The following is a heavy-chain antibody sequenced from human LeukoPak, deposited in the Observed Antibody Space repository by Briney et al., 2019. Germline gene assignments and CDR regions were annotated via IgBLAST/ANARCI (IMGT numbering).Heavy chain of an antibody. J-gene: IGHJ3*02. D-gene: IGHD3-3*01. Sequence: ASVKVSCKASGYTFTSYDINWVRQATGQGLEWMGWMNPNSGNTGYAQKFQGRVTMTRDTSISTAYMELSRLRSDDTAVYYCARASPFWSGYRDAFDIWGQGTMVTVSS. CDR1: GYTFTSYD. V-gene: IGHV1-8*01. CDR3: ARASPFWSGYRDAFDI. CDR2: MNPNSGNT.